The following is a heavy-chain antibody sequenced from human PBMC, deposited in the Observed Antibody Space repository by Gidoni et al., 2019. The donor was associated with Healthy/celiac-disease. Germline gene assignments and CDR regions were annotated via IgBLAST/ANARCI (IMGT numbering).Heavy chain of an antibody. D-gene: IGHD6-6*01. CDR2: ISYDGSNK. CDR3: AKVGGIAARPGFLGYNWFDP. Sequence: QVQLVESGGGVVQPGRSLRLSCAASGFTFSSYGMHWVRQAPGKGLEWVAVISYDGSNKYYADSVKGRFTISRDNSKNTLYLQMNSLRAEDTAVYYCAKVGGIAARPGFLGYNWFDPWGQGTLVTVSS. J-gene: IGHJ5*02. CDR1: GFTFSSYG. V-gene: IGHV3-30*18.